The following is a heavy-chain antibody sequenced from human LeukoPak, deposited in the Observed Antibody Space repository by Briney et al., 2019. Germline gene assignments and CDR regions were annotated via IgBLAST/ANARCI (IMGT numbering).Heavy chain of an antibody. V-gene: IGHV4-34*01. CDR2: IYYSGST. CDR3: ASTPRIVGSRGAFDI. CDR1: GGSFSGYY. D-gene: IGHD1-26*01. Sequence: SETLSLTCAVYGGSFSGYYWSWIRQPPGKGLEWIGSIYYSGSTYYNPSLKSRVTISVDTSKNQFSLKLSSVTAADTAVYYCASTPRIVGSRGAFDIWGQGTMVTVSS. J-gene: IGHJ3*02.